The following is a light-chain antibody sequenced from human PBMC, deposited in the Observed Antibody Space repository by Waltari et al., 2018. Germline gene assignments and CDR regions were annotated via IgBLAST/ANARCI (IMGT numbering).Light chain of an antibody. Sequence: VLTQSPGTLSLSPGERATPSCRASQSLTNKYLAWYQQKPGQAPRLLIYGASSRAAGIPDRFSGSGSGTDFTLTISRLEPEDSAVYYCQQYVSSIMYTCGQGTKLEIK. J-gene: IGKJ2*01. V-gene: IGKV3-20*01. CDR3: QQYVSSIMYT. CDR1: QSLTNKY. CDR2: GAS.